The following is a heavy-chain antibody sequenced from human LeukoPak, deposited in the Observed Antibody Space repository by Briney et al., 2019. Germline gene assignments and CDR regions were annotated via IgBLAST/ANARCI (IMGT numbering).Heavy chain of an antibody. D-gene: IGHD3-22*01. CDR3: ARHAYYYDRSGSYEAFDI. Sequence: PSETLSLTCTVSGGSISTYYWSWIRQPPGKGLEWVGSMYYSGSTNYKPSLKSRVTISVDTSKNQFSLKLSSVTAADTAVYYCARHAYYYDRSGSYEAFDIWGQGTMVTVSS. CDR2: MYYSGST. J-gene: IGHJ3*02. V-gene: IGHV4-59*08. CDR1: GGSISTYY.